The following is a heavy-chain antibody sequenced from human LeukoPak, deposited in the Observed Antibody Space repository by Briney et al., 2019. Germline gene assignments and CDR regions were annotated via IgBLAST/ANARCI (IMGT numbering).Heavy chain of an antibody. CDR2: TYYRSKWYN. D-gene: IGHD3-10*01. CDR1: GDSVSSKTAA. CDR3: ARAPSRFGELFDYYYYGMDV. Sequence: SQSLSLSCAISGDSVSSKTAAWNWIRQSPSRGLEWQGRTYYRSKWYNDYAVSVKSRIIINPDTSKNQFSLQLKSVTPEDTAVYYCARAPSRFGELFDYYYYGMDVWGQGTTVTVSS. J-gene: IGHJ6*02. V-gene: IGHV6-1*01.